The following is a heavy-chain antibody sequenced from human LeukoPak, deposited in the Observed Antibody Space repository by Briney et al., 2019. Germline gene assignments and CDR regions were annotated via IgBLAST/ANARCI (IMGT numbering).Heavy chain of an antibody. D-gene: IGHD3-22*01. CDR2: IYYSGST. V-gene: IGHV4-59*12. J-gene: IGHJ4*02. Sequence: SETLSLTCTVSGGSISSYYWSWIRQPPGKGLEWIGYIYYSGSTNYNPSLKSRVTISLDTSKNQFSLKLTSVTAADTAVYYCASEDSTGYYLSFDYWGQGALVTVSS. CDR1: GGSISSYY. CDR3: ASEDSTGYYLSFDY.